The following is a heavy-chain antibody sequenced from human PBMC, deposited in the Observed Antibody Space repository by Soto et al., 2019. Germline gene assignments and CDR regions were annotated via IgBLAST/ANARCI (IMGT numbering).Heavy chain of an antibody. CDR3: ARQSLVRYSDYSAFDI. D-gene: IGHD4-17*01. Sequence: GGSLRLSCAASGFTFSSYNMNWVRQAPGKGLEWVSSITSSSNYIYYADSVKGRFTISRDNAKNSLNLQMNSLRAEDTAVYYCARQSLVRYSDYSAFDIWGQGTMVTVSS. J-gene: IGHJ3*02. CDR2: ITSSSNYI. CDR1: GFTFSSYN. V-gene: IGHV3-21*01.